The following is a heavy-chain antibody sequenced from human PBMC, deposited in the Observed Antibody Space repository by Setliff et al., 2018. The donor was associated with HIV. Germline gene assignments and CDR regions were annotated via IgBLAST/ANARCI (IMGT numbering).Heavy chain of an antibody. CDR1: GFTFSSYG. CDR2: ISYDGTNK. D-gene: IGHD2-15*01. V-gene: IGHV3-30*03. J-gene: IGHJ4*02. CDR3: ARDLRSSHGSPNYFDY. Sequence: GGSLRLSCAASGFTFSSYGMHWVRQAPGKGLEWVAVISYDGTNKYYADSVKGRFTISRDNAKNSLYLEMNSLRAEETAVYYCARDLRSSHGSPNYFDYWGRGALVTSPQ.